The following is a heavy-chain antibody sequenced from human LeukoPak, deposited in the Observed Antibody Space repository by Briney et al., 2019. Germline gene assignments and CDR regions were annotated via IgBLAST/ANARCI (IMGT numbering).Heavy chain of an antibody. J-gene: IGHJ4*02. D-gene: IGHD2-8*01. CDR3: SRNGLVDFDY. CDR1: GLAFDDFA. V-gene: IGHV3-49*04. CDR2: IRRRAYGGAA. Sequence: PGGSLRLSCTTSGLAFDDFAMSWVRQPAGKGQEWVGFIRRRAYGGAAEYAASVKGRFIISRDDSKGIAYLQMNSLKTEDTAVYYCSRNGLVDFDYWGQGSRVIVSP.